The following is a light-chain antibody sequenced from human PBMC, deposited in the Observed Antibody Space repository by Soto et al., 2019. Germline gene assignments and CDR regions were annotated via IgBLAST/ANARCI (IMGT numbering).Light chain of an antibody. CDR3: NAYTSSSTRV. Sequence: QSALTQPASVSGSPGQSITISCTGTSSDVGGYNYVSWYQQHPGKDPKLMIYDVSNRPSGVSNRFSGSKSGNTASLTISGLQAEDEADYYCNAYTSSSTRVFGGGTKLTVL. V-gene: IGLV2-14*03. CDR2: DVS. CDR1: SSDVGGYNY. J-gene: IGLJ3*02.